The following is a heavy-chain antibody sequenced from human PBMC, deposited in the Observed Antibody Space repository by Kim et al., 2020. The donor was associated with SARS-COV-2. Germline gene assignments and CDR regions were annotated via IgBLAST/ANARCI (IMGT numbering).Heavy chain of an antibody. D-gene: IGHD6-19*01. CDR1: GGSISSSSYY. CDR2: IYYSGST. CDR3: ARQITVAGAGTTPFGY. J-gene: IGHJ4*02. V-gene: IGHV4-39*01. Sequence: SETLSLTCTVSGGSISSSSYYWGWIRQPPGKGLEWIGSIYYSGSTYYNPSLKSRVTISVDTSKNQFSLKLSSGTAADTAVYYCARQITVAGAGTTPFGYWGRGTLFTGST.